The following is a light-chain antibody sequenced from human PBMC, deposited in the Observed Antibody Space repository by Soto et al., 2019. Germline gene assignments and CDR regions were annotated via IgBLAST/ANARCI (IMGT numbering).Light chain of an antibody. J-gene: IGKJ2*02. V-gene: IGKV1-39*01. Sequence: DIQMTQSPSSLSASVGDRVTITCRASQSIITYLNWYQQIPGKAPKLLIYAASTLQSGVPSRFSGGGSGTDFTLTISSLQPEDFATYFCQQGYSNPRTFGQGTKVDIK. CDR2: AAS. CDR3: QQGYSNPRT. CDR1: QSIITY.